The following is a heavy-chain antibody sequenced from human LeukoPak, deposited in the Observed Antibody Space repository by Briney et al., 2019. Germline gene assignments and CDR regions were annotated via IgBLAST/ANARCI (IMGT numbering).Heavy chain of an antibody. J-gene: IGHJ3*02. CDR1: GYTFTSYG. CDR2: ISAYNGNT. D-gene: IGHD6-13*01. CDR3: ARRYSSSWLDAFDI. Sequence: GASVKVSCKASGYTFTSYGISWVRQAPGQGLEWMGWISAYNGNTNYAQKLQGRVTMTTDTSTSTAYMELRSLRSDDTAVYYCARRYSSSWLDAFDIWGQGTMVTVSS. V-gene: IGHV1-18*01.